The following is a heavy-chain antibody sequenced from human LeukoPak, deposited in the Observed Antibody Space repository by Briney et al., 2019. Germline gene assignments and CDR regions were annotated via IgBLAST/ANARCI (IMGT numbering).Heavy chain of an antibody. Sequence: GGSLRLSCEASGFTVSSTHMVWVRQAPGEGLEWVSVTYTGGNSYYAGFVQGRFIISRDISKNTLYLQMNNLRAEDLALYYCARGGRGSAAVVAPRSFDIWGQGTMVTVSS. CDR2: TYTGGNS. J-gene: IGHJ3*02. D-gene: IGHD3-22*01. CDR3: ARGGRGSAAVVAPRSFDI. V-gene: IGHV3-53*01. CDR1: GFTVSSTH.